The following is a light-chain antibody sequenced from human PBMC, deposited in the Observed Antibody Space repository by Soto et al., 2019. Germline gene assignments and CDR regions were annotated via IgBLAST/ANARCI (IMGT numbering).Light chain of an antibody. CDR2: NNN. V-gene: IGLV1-40*01. CDR3: QSYDTSSLSSVV. J-gene: IGLJ2*01. CDR1: NSNIGAGYD. Sequence: QLVLTQPPSVSGAPGQRVTISCTGSNSNIGAGYDVHWYQQLPGTAPKFLISNNNNRPSGVPDRFSASKSGTSASLAISGLQAEDEADYYCQSYDTSSLSSVVFGGGTKVTVL.